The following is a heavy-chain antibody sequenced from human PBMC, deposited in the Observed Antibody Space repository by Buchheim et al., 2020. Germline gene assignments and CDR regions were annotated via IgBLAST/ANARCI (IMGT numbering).Heavy chain of an antibody. V-gene: IGHV3-7*01. D-gene: IGHD3-9*01. CDR3: ARDREYYDILTGYLEGFDY. CDR1: GFTFSSYW. CDR2: IKQDGSEK. Sequence: EAQLVESGGGLVQPGGSLRLSCAASGFTFSSYWMSWVRQAPGKGLEWVANIKQDGSEKYYVDSVKGRFTISRDNAKNSLYLQMNSLRAEDTAVYYCARDREYYDILTGYLEGFDYWGQGTL. J-gene: IGHJ4*02.